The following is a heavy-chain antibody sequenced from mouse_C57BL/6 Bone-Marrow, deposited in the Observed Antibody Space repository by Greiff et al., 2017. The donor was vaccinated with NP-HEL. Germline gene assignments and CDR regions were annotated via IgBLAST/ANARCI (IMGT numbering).Heavy chain of an antibody. D-gene: IGHD2-4*01. Sequence: EVQGVESGGDLVKPGGSLKLSCAASGFTFSSYGMSWVRQTPDKRLEWVATISSGGSYTYYPDSVKGRFTISRDDAKNTLYLQMSSLKSEDTAMYYCARRDYDYAIAYWGQGTLVTVSA. CDR3: ARRDYDYAIAY. CDR1: GFTFSSYG. V-gene: IGHV5-6*01. CDR2: ISSGGSYT. J-gene: IGHJ3*01.